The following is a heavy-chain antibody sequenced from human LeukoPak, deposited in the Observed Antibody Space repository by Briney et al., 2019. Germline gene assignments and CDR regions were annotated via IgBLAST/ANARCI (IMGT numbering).Heavy chain of an antibody. CDR2: IWYDGSNK. CDR3: ARDRGSYYYDSSGIAGDFDY. J-gene: IGHJ4*02. Sequence: GGSLRLSCAASGFTFSSYGMHWVRQAPGKGLEWVAVIWYDGSNKYYADSVKGRFTISRDNSKNTLYLQMNSLRAEDTAVYYCARDRGSYYYDSSGIAGDFDYWGQGTLVTVSS. D-gene: IGHD3-22*01. CDR1: GFTFSSYG. V-gene: IGHV3-33*01.